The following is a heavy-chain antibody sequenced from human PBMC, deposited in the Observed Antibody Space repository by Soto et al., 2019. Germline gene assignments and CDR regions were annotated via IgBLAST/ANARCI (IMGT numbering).Heavy chain of an antibody. CDR2: INAGNGNT. J-gene: IGHJ6*03. CDR3: ARDLRGTMVRGVNYYYYYMDV. D-gene: IGHD3-10*01. CDR1: GYTFTSYA. V-gene: IGHV1-3*01. Sequence: ASVKVSCKASGYTFTSYAMHWVRQAPGQRLEWMGWINAGNGNTKYSQKFQGRVTITRDTSASTAYMELSSLRSEDTTVYYCARDLRGTMVRGVNYYYYYMDVWGKGTTVTVSS.